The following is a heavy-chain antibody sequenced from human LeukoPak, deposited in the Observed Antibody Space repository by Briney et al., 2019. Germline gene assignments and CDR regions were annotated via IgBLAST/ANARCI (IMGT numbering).Heavy chain of an antibody. V-gene: IGHV3-7*01. Sequence: TGGSLRFSCAASGFTFRNYWMTWVRQAPGKGLEWVAIIKQDESEKYYVDSVKGRFTISRDNAKNSLYLQMNSLRVEDTAVYYCARVVVAAGTWYFDYWGQGTLVTVSS. CDR3: ARVVVAAGTWYFDY. CDR1: GFTFRNYW. J-gene: IGHJ4*02. D-gene: IGHD6-13*01. CDR2: IKQDESEK.